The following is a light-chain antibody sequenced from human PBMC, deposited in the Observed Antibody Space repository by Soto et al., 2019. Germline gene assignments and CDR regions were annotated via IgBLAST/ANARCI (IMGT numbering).Light chain of an antibody. CDR3: KQYGTSPPWT. V-gene: IGKV3-20*01. CDR1: QSVSSSY. Sequence: EIVLTQSPGTLSLSPGERATLSCRASQSVSSSYLAWYQQKPGQAPSLLIYGASSRAAGIPDRFSGSGSGTEFILTISRLEPEDFAVYYCKQYGTSPPWTFGQGTKVEIK. CDR2: GAS. J-gene: IGKJ1*01.